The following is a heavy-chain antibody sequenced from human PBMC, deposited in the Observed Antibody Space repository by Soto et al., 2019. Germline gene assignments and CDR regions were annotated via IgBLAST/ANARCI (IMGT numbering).Heavy chain of an antibody. D-gene: IGHD3-3*01. J-gene: IGHJ6*02. V-gene: IGHV1-69*13. CDR1: GGTFSSYA. Sequence: ASVKVSCKASGGTFSSYAISWVRQAPGQGLEWMGGIIPIFGTANYAQKFQGRVTITADESTSTAYMELSSLRSEDTAVYYCASPPREYDLGYYYYYGMDVWGQGTTVTVSS. CDR3: ASPPREYDLGYYYYYGMDV. CDR2: IIPIFGTA.